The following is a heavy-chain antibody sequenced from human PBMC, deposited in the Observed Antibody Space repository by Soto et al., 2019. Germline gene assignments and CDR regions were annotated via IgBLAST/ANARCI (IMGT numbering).Heavy chain of an antibody. Sequence: QVQLQESGPGLVKPAQTLSLTCTVSGGSISSGDDYWSWIRQPPGKGLEWIGYIHYSGSTYYSPSLKSSVTISVDTSKNQFSLKSSSVPPADTAVYYCARRTGRFRGGNSHLLFDYWGQGTLVTVSS. CDR3: ARRTGRFRGGNSHLLFDY. V-gene: IGHV4-30-4*01. D-gene: IGHD2-21*02. CDR2: IHYSGST. CDR1: GGSISSGDDY. J-gene: IGHJ4*02.